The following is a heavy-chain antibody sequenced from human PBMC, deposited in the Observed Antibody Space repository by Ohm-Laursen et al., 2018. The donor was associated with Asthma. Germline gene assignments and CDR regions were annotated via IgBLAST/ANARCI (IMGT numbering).Heavy chain of an antibody. D-gene: IGHD5-24*01. Sequence: SLRLSCAASGYTFSRYSIHWVRQFPGKGLEWVASISTASTFIYYADSVKGRFTISRDDAKNTLYLQMNSLRADDTAVYYCARGNLEGLQWGQGTLVTVSS. V-gene: IGHV3-21*01. J-gene: IGHJ4*02. CDR1: GYTFSRYS. CDR3: ARGNLEGLQ. CDR2: ISTASTFI.